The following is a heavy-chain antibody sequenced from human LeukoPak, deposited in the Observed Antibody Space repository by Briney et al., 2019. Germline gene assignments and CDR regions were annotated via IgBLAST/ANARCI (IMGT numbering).Heavy chain of an antibody. CDR3: ARCGAAMVCYYFDY. J-gene: IGHJ4*02. CDR2: ISSSGSTI. D-gene: IGHD5-18*01. Sequence: GGSLRLSCAASGFTFSDYYMSWIRQAPGKGLEWVSYISSSGSTIYYADSVKGRFTISRDNAKSSLYLQMNSLRAEDTAVYYCARCGAAMVCYYFDYWGQGTLVTVSS. CDR1: GFTFSDYY. V-gene: IGHV3-11*01.